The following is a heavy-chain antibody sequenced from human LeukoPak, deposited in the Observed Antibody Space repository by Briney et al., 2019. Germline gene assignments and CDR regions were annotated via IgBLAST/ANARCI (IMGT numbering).Heavy chain of an antibody. CDR2: INAGNGNT. Sequence: ASVKVSCKASGYTFTSYAMHWVRQAPGQRLEWMGWINAGNGNTKYSPKFQGRVTITRDTSASTAYMELSSLRSEDTAVYYCARDPGGYCSSTSCYLNWFDPWGQGTLVTVSS. J-gene: IGHJ5*02. CDR3: ARDPGGYCSSTSCYLNWFDP. CDR1: GYTFTSYA. D-gene: IGHD2-2*01. V-gene: IGHV1-3*01.